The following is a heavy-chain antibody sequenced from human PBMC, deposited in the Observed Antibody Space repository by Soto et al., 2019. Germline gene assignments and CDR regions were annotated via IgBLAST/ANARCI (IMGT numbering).Heavy chain of an antibody. CDR2: ISSSGSII. Sequence: GGSLRLSCAASGFTFSDNYMSWIRQAPGKGLEWVSYISSSGSIIYCADSVKGRFTISRDNAKNSLYLQMNSLRAEDTAVYYCARDLGYYESDGYFDYWGQGALVTVSS. V-gene: IGHV3-11*01. J-gene: IGHJ4*02. D-gene: IGHD3-22*01. CDR3: ARDLGYYESDGYFDY. CDR1: GFTFSDNY.